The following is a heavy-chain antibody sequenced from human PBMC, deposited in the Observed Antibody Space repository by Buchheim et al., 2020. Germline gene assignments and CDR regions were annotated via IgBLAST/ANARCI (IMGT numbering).Heavy chain of an antibody. CDR2: INHSGST. Sequence: QVQLQQWGAGFLKPSETLSLTCAVYGGSFSVYYWSWIRQSLEKGLEWIGDINHSGSTNYSPSLKSRVTISVDTTKNHLSLKLNSVTAADTAVYYCARGVAAAADGDFDYWGQGTL. CDR1: GGSFSVYY. CDR3: ARGVAAAADGDFDY. V-gene: IGHV4-34*02. D-gene: IGHD6-13*01. J-gene: IGHJ4*02.